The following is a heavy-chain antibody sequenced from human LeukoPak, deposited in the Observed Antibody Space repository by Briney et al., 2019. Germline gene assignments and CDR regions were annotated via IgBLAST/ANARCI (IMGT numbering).Heavy chain of an antibody. CDR2: IKQDGSEK. J-gene: IGHJ4*02. CDR1: GFTFSSYW. CDR3: ASTYYDFWSGYANLDY. Sequence: PGGSLRLSCAASGFTFSSYWMSWVRQAPGKGLEWVANIKQDGSEKYYVDSVKGRFTISRGNAKNSLYLQMNSLRAEDTAVYYCASTYYDFWSGYANLDYWGQGTLVTVSS. D-gene: IGHD3-3*01. V-gene: IGHV3-7*01.